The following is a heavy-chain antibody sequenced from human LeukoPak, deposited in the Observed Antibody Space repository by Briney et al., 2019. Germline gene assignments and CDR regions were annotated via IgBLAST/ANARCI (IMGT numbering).Heavy chain of an antibody. Sequence: ASVKVSCKASGYTFTGYYMHWVRQAPGQGLEWMGWINPNNGGTNYAQKFQGRVTMTLDTSISTGYMELSRLRSDDTAIYFCAGVDGGEWYYFDYWGQGTLVTVFS. CDR1: GYTFTGYY. CDR2: INPNNGGT. CDR3: AGVDGGEWYYFDY. D-gene: IGHD2-8*02. V-gene: IGHV1-2*02. J-gene: IGHJ4*02.